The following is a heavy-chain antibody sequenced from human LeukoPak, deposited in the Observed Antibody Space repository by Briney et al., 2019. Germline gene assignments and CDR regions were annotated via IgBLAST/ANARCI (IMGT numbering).Heavy chain of an antibody. Sequence: PGGSLRLSCAASGFTFSSYWLSWVRQAPGKGLEWVASIEQDGSQKYYVDSVRGRFIISRDNAKNSVYLQMNSLRVEDTAVYYCARNSGSYPFDYWGQGTLVTVSS. CDR1: GFTFSSYW. CDR2: IEQDGSQK. CDR3: ARNSGSYPFDY. J-gene: IGHJ4*02. V-gene: IGHV3-7*01. D-gene: IGHD1-26*01.